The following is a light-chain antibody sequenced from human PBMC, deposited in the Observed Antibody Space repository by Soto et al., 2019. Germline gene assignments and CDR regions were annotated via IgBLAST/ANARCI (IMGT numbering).Light chain of an antibody. J-gene: IGKJ5*01. Sequence: EIVLPQSPGTLSLSPGERATLSCRAIQSLYNTFLAWYQQNPGQAPRLLIYAASSRATGIPDRFSGSGSGSGSGTDFTLTISRLEPEDFAVYFCQQYNNWPSFGQGTRLEI. CDR1: QSLYNTF. CDR3: QQYNNWPS. V-gene: IGKV3D-20*02. CDR2: AAS.